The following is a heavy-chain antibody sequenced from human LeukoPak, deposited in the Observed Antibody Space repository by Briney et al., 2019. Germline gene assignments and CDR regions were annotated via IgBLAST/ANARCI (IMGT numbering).Heavy chain of an antibody. Sequence: GGSLRLSCAASGFTFDDYGMSWVRQAPGKGLEWVSGINWNGGSTGYADSVKGRFTLSRDNAKNSLYLQMNSLRAEDTALYYCARGGGYGSGSYRDIWGQGTMVTVSS. CDR1: GFTFDDYG. J-gene: IGHJ3*02. V-gene: IGHV3-20*04. D-gene: IGHD3-10*01. CDR3: ARGGGYGSGSYRDI. CDR2: INWNGGST.